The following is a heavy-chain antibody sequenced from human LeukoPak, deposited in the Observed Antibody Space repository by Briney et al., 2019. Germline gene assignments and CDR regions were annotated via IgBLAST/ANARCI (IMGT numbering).Heavy chain of an antibody. Sequence: GGSLRLSCAASGFTFDDYAMHWVRQAPGKGLEWVSGISWNSGSTGYADSVKGRFTISRDNAKNSLYLQMNSLRAEDTALYYCAKPRIAVAGTFDYWGQGTLVTVSS. V-gene: IGHV3-9*01. D-gene: IGHD6-19*01. CDR3: AKPRIAVAGTFDY. J-gene: IGHJ4*02. CDR2: ISWNSGST. CDR1: GFTFDDYA.